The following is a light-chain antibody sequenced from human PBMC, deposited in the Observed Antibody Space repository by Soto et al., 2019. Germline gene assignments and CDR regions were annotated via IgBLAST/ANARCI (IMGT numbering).Light chain of an antibody. J-gene: IGKJ5*01. V-gene: IGKV1-5*03. CDR1: QSISRW. CDR2: KAS. CDR3: QHYNSYSSIT. Sequence: DIQMTQSPSTLSASVGDRVTITCRASQSISRWLAWYQQKPGKATKLLIYKASSLESGVPSKFSGSVSGTEFTLTSSRLQPDDFATYYCQHYNSYSSITFGQGPRLEIK.